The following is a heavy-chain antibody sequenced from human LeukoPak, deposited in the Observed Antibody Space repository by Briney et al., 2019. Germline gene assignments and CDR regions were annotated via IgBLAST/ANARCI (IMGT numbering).Heavy chain of an antibody. D-gene: IGHD7-27*01. Sequence: GGSLRLSCAASGFSFGSYGMHWVRQAPGKGLEWVAVIWYDGSNKYYADPVKGRFTISRDNSKNTLYVQMNSLRAEDTAVYYCARENTGAAFDIWGQGTMVTVSS. CDR2: IWYDGSNK. V-gene: IGHV3-33*01. CDR1: GFSFGSYG. CDR3: ARENTGAAFDI. J-gene: IGHJ3*02.